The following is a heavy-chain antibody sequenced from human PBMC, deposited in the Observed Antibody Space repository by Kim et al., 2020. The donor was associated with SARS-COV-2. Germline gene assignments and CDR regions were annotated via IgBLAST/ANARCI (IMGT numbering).Heavy chain of an antibody. D-gene: IGHD2-15*01. CDR2: IYYSGST. J-gene: IGHJ4*02. CDR1: GGSISSYY. Sequence: SETLSLTCTVSGGSISSYYWSWIRQPPGKGLEWIGYIYYSGSTNYNPSLKSRVTISVDTSKNQFSLKLSSVTAADTAVYYCARAVCSGGSCHFDYWGQGTLVTVSS. V-gene: IGHV4-59*01. CDR3: ARAVCSGGSCHFDY.